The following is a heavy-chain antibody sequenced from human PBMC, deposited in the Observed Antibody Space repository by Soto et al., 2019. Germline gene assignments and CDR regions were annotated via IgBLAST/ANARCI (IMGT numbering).Heavy chain of an antibody. CDR2: ISTSGTT. Sequence: LSLTCTVSGASISSYFWTWIRRPAGKGLDWIGRISTSGTTNYNPSLKSRVTMSVDTSKNHFSLNLSSVTAADTAVYYCAREAGPDRWFDPWGQGTLVTVSS. V-gene: IGHV4-4*07. CDR3: AREAGPDRWFDP. D-gene: IGHD6-19*01. J-gene: IGHJ5*02. CDR1: GASISSYF.